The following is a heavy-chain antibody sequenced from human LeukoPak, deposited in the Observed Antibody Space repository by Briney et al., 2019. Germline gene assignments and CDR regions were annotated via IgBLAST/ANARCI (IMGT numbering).Heavy chain of an antibody. CDR3: ARARSDFGNSFDF. Sequence: GGSLRLSCAGSGFTFSNYWMAWVRQAPGKGLEWVAKVKKDGSENNYVDSVKGRFTISRDNANNSLYLQMNSLRAEDTAVYYCARARSDFGNSFDFWGQGALVTVSS. CDR2: VKKDGSEN. D-gene: IGHD4-17*01. CDR1: GFTFSNYW. J-gene: IGHJ4*02. V-gene: IGHV3-7*05.